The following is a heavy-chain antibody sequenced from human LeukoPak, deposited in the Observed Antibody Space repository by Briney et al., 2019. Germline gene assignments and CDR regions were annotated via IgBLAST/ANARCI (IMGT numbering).Heavy chain of an antibody. CDR3: ARARQPTTVTTERGEVDP. CDR1: GGSISSGGYS. J-gene: IGHJ5*02. CDR2: IYHSGST. Sequence: KPSETLSLTCTVSGGSISSGGYSWSWIRQPPGKGLEWIGYIYHSGSTYYNPSLKSRVTISVDRSKNQFSLKLSSVTAADTAVYYCARARQPTTVTTERGEVDPWGQGTLVTVSS. D-gene: IGHD4-17*01. V-gene: IGHV4-30-2*01.